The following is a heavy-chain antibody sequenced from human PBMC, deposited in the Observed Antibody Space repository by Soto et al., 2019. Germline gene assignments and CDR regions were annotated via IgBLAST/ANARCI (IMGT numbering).Heavy chain of an antibody. Sequence: PGGSLRLSCAASGFSFSSYEMNWVRQAPGKGLEWVSYISGDGSTIYYADSVKGRFTMSRDNDKSSMYLQMNSLRVEDTAIYYCARLIEYTTSRDFDYWGQGTLVTVSS. D-gene: IGHD2-2*02. V-gene: IGHV3-48*03. CDR1: GFSFSSYE. J-gene: IGHJ4*02. CDR2: ISGDGSTI. CDR3: ARLIEYTTSRDFDY.